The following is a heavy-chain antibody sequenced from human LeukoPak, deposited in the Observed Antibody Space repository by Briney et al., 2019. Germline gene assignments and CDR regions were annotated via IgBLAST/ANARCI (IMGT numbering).Heavy chain of an antibody. CDR2: IYPGDSDT. V-gene: IGHV5-51*03. CDR1: GYSFTSYW. Sequence: PGESLKISCKGSGYSFTSYWIVWVRQMPGKGLEWMGFIYPGDSDTRYSPSFQGRVTISADTSISTAYLQWSSLKASDSAMYYCARRDLGATRGGSLDYWGQGTLVTVSS. J-gene: IGHJ4*02. D-gene: IGHD1-26*01. CDR3: ARRDLGATRGGSLDY.